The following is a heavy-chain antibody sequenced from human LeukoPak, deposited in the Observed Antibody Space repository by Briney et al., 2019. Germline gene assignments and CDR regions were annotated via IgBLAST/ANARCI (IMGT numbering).Heavy chain of an antibody. J-gene: IGHJ5*02. CDR2: ISYDGSNK. V-gene: IGHV3-30-3*01. CDR1: GFTFSSYA. CDR3: AREIVGATRGFDP. Sequence: GGSLRLSCAASGFTFSSYAMHWVRQAPGKGLEWVAVISYDGSNKYYADSVKGRFIISRDNSKNTLYLQMNSLRAEDTAVYYCAREIVGATRGFDPWGQGTLVTVSS. D-gene: IGHD1-26*01.